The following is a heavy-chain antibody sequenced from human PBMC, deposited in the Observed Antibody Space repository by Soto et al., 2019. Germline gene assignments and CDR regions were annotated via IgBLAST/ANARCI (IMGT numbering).Heavy chain of an antibody. CDR3: TTGTMIIVVRGNTDALDI. J-gene: IGHJ3*02. CDR1: GFTFTNAW. D-gene: IGHD3-22*01. V-gene: IGHV3-15*07. Sequence: EVQLVESGGGLVKPGGPLRLSCAASGFTFTNAWMNWVRQAPRKGLEWVGRIKSSSDGGTIDYAASVKDRFAISRDDSKNTLYLQMNSLKTEDTAVYYCTTGTMIIVVRGNTDALDIWGQGTMVTVSS. CDR2: IKSSSDGGTI.